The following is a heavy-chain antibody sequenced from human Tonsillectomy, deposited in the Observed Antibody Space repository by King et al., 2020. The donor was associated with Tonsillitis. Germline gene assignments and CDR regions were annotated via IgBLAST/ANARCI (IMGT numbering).Heavy chain of an antibody. J-gene: IGHJ6*03. CDR1: GGSISSGGYY. Sequence: VQLQESGPGLVKPSQTLSLTCTVSGGSISSGGYYWSWIRQHPGKGLEWIGXIYYSGSTYYNPSLKSRVTISVDTSKNQFSLKLSSVTAADTAVYYCAREIQLWSHYYYYMDVWGKGTTVTVSS. CDR2: IYYSGST. V-gene: IGHV4-31*03. D-gene: IGHD5-18*01. CDR3: AREIQLWSHYYYYMDV.